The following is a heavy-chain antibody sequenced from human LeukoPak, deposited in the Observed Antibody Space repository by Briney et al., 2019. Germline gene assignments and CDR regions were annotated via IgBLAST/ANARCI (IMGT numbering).Heavy chain of an antibody. CDR3: TSGMSGYTEDAFDI. CDR1: GYTFTSYS. D-gene: IGHD2-2*02. V-gene: IGHV1-18*04. CDR2: ISAYNGNT. Sequence: ASVKVSCKASGYTFTSYSFNWVRQAPGQGLEWMAWISAYNGNTNYAQSLQGRVTLTTDTSTSTAYMELRSLRSDDTAVYYCTSGMSGYTEDAFDIWGQGTLVTVSS. J-gene: IGHJ3*02.